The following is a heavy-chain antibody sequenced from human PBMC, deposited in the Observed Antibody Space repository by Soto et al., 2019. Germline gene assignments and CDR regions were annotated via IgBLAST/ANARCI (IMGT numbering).Heavy chain of an antibody. V-gene: IGHV4-59*12. CDR1: GRSITSYY. J-gene: IGHJ4*02. CDR3: ARTYDSNGYANECDS. D-gene: IGHD6-19*01. Sequence: QVVLQESGPGLVKPSETLSLTCSVSGRSITSYYWSWVRHPPGKVLEWSGYIYDNGITSQNPSLQSRVTMSADTSQNQCSLKLPSVTGADTAVYFCARTYDSNGYANECDSCGQGSLVTVTS. CDR2: IYDNGIT.